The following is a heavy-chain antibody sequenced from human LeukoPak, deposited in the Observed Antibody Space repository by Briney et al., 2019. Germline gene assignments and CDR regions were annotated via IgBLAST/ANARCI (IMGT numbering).Heavy chain of an antibody. Sequence: GGSLRLSCVASGFTLSSYSMNWVRPAPGKGLEWVSSISSSSSYIYDADSVKGRFTISRDNAKNSLYLQMTSLRAEDTAVYYCARVANLNYGMDVWGKGTTVTVSS. CDR2: ISSSSSYI. CDR1: GFTLSSYS. J-gene: IGHJ6*04. V-gene: IGHV3-21*01. CDR3: ARVANLNYGMDV.